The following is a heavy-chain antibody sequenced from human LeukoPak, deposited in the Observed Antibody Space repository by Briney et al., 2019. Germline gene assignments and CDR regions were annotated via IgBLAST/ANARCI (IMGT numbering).Heavy chain of an antibody. D-gene: IGHD2-2*01. CDR3: ARASGYCSSTSCYPQPPPLHYGMDV. J-gene: IGHJ6*02. V-gene: IGHV3-48*03. CDR2: ISSSGSTI. CDR1: GFTFSSYE. Sequence: GGSLRLSCAASGFTFSSYEMNWVRQAPGKGLEWVSYISSSGSTIYYADSVEGRFTISRDNAKNSLYLQMNSLRAEDTAVYYCARASGYCSSTSCYPQPPPLHYGMDVWGQGTTVTVSS.